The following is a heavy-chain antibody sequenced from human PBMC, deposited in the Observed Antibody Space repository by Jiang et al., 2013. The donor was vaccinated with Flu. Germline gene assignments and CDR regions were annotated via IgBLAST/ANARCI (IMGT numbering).Heavy chain of an antibody. CDR1: GFIFSNYG. CDR3: AKIPRYCTTAACYED. D-gene: IGHD2-8*01. J-gene: IGHJ4*02. CDR2: IGGGGATT. Sequence: VQLVESGGGLVQPGGSLRLSCAASGFIFSNYGMTWVRQAPGKGLEWVSAIGGGGATTYYADSVKGRFTISRDNSMNTLYLQMNSLRAEDTAVYYCAKIPRYCTTAACYEDWGQG. V-gene: IGHV3-23*04.